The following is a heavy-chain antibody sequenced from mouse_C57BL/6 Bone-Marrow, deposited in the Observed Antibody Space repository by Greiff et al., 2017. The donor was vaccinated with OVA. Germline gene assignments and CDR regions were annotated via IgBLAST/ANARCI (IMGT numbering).Heavy chain of an antibody. CDR3: ARPITTVVAYYYAMDY. D-gene: IGHD1-1*01. CDR1: GFSLTSYG. J-gene: IGHJ4*01. CDR2: IWSGGST. Sequence: QVQLQQSGPGLVQPSQSLSITCTVSGFSLTSYGVHWVRQSPGKGLEWLGVIWSGGSTDYNAAFISRLSISKDNSKSQVFFKMNSLQADDTAIYYCARPITTVVAYYYAMDYWGQGTSVTVSS. V-gene: IGHV2-2*01.